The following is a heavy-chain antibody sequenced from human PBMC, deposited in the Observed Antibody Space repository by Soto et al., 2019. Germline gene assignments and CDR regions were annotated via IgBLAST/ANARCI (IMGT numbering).Heavy chain of an antibody. D-gene: IGHD3-3*01. Sequence: EVQLVESGGGLVKPGGSLRLSCEGSGFTFSNAWMHWVRQAPGKGLEWVGRIKSRGDGGTADYAAPVKDRFTISRDDSKNALYLQMISLKTEDTAVYYCLSLSLRFTSASTWGQGTLVTVSS. V-gene: IGHV3-15*07. CDR2: IKSRGDGGTA. CDR1: GFTFSNAW. CDR3: LSLSLRFTSAST. J-gene: IGHJ5*02.